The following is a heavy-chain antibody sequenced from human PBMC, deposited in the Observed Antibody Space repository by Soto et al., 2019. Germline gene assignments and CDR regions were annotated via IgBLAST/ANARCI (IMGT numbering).Heavy chain of an antibody. CDR3: ARMETFGPLNWLAP. Sequence: ASVKVSCKASGYTFTGYYMHWVRQAPGQGLEWMGWINPNSGGTNYAQKFQGRVTMTRDISIATAYMELSSLRSDDTAIYYCARMETFGPLNWLAPWAQGTLVTVSS. J-gene: IGHJ5*02. CDR1: GYTFTGYY. V-gene: IGHV1-2*02. CDR2: INPNSGGT. D-gene: IGHD3-16*01.